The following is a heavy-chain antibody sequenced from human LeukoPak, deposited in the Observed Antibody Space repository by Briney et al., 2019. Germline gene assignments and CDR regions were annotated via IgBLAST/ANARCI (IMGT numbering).Heavy chain of an antibody. CDR1: GGTFSSYA. D-gene: IGHD3-10*01. Sequence: ASVKVSCKASGGTFSSYAISWVRQAPGQGLEWMGRIIPILGIANYAQKFQGKVTITADKSTSTAYMELSSLRSEDTAVYYCARVPFGELSEFDYWGQGTLVTVSS. CDR3: ARVPFGELSEFDY. J-gene: IGHJ4*02. CDR2: IIPILGIA. V-gene: IGHV1-69*04.